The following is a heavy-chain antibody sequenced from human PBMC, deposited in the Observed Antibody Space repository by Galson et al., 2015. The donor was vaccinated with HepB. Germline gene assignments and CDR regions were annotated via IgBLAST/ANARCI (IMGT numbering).Heavy chain of an antibody. CDR2: IIPIFGTA. Sequence: SCKASGGTFSSYAISWVRQAPGQGLEWMGGIIPIFGTANYAQKFQGRVTITRDMSTSTAYMELSSLRSEDTAVYYCAADLGLAVTSFDPWGQGTLVTVSS. CDR3: AADLGLAVTSFDP. J-gene: IGHJ5*02. CDR1: GGTFSSYA. D-gene: IGHD4-11*01. V-gene: IGHV1-69*05.